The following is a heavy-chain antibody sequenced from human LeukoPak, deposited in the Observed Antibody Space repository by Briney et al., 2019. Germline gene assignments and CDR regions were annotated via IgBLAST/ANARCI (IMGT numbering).Heavy chain of an antibody. CDR3: ARVSDYEWESFFDY. J-gene: IGHJ4*02. D-gene: IGHD5-12*01. V-gene: IGHV4-59*01. CDR1: GGSISSYY. Sequence: SETLSLICSVSGGSISSYYWSWIRQPPGKGLEWIGYIYYSGSTNYNPSLKSRVTISVDTSKNQFSLKLSSVTAAGTAVYYWARVSDYEWESFFDYWGQGSLVTVS. CDR2: IYYSGST.